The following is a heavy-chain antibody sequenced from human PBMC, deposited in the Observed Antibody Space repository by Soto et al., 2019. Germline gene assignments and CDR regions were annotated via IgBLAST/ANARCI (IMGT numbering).Heavy chain of an antibody. CDR3: ARDRRDCSSNSCVPPLPLVY. J-gene: IGHJ4*02. D-gene: IGHD2-2*01. V-gene: IGHV1-18*04. CDR2: ISAYNGNT. CDR1: GYTFTSYG. Sequence: ASVKVSCKASGYTFTSYGISWVRQAPGQGLEWMGWISAYNGNTNYAQRLQGRVTMTTDTSTSTAYMELRSLRSDDTAVYYCARDRRDCSSNSCVPPLPLVYWGQGTLVTVSS.